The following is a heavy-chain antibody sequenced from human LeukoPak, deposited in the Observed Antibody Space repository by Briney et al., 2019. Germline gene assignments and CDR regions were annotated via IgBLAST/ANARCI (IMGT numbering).Heavy chain of an antibody. CDR1: GFTFSSYA. CDR2: ISGGGAPV. V-gene: IGHV3-48*01. J-gene: IGHJ4*02. D-gene: IGHD6-13*01. Sequence: GGSLRLSCAASGFTFSSYAMSWVRLAPGKGLEWVSYISGGGAPVYYADSVEGRFTVSRDNVKNSLYLQMHDLRVDDTAVYFCARDFRSSAWYIRDYWGQGVQVTVSS. CDR3: ARDFRSSAWYIRDY.